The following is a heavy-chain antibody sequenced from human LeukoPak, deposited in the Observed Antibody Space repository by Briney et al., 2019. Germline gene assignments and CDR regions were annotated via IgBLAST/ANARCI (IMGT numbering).Heavy chain of an antibody. Sequence: GGSLRLSCAASGFTFSSYAMHWVRQAPGKGLEWVAVISYDGSNKYYADSVKGRFTISRDNSKNTLYLQMNSLRAEDTAVYYCARDGVLRYFGWFDPWGQGTLVTVSP. CDR3: ARDGVLRYFGWFDP. CDR2: ISYDGSNK. CDR1: GFTFSSYA. V-gene: IGHV3-30*04. D-gene: IGHD3-9*01. J-gene: IGHJ5*02.